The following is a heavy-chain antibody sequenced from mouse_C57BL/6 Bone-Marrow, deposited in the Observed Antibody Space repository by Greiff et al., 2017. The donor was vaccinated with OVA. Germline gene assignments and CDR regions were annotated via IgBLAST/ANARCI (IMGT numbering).Heavy chain of an antibody. CDR2: IYPGSGST. Sequence: QVQLQQPGAVLVKPGASVKMSCKASGYTFTSYWITWVKQRPGQGLEWIGDIYPGSGSTNYNEKFKSKATLTAVTSSSTAYMQLSSLTSEDSAVYYCTRQLRLLTDYWGQGTSVTVSA. V-gene: IGHV1-55*01. CDR3: TRQLRLLTDY. CDR1: GYTFTSYW. J-gene: IGHJ4*01. D-gene: IGHD3-2*02.